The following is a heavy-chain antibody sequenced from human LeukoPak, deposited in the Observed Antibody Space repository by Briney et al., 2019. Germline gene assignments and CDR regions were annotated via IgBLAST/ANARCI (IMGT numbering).Heavy chain of an antibody. Sequence: PGGSLRLSCAASGFTFSSYWMHWVRQAPGKGLEWVANIKQDGSEKNYVDSVKGRFTISRDNAKNSLFLQMSSLRDEDTAVYYCARDSPYSAGGQPADYWGQGTLVTVSS. V-gene: IGHV3-7*01. J-gene: IGHJ4*02. CDR3: ARDSPYSAGGQPADY. D-gene: IGHD6-13*01. CDR1: GFTFSSYW. CDR2: IKQDGSEK.